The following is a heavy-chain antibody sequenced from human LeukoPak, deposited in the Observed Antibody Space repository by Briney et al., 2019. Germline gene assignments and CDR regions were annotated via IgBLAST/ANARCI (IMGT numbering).Heavy chain of an antibody. V-gene: IGHV3-21*01. CDR1: GFTFNTYS. CDR3: ARCREDTDSLHNWFAP. CDR2: ISSSSKDI. Sequence: GGSLRLSCAASGFTFNTYSMNWVRQAPGKGLEWVSSISSSSKDIYYVDSVKGRFTISRDNAKNSLYLQMNSLRAEDTAVYYCARCREDTDSLHNWFAPSGERTLVTVPS. D-gene: IGHD1-26*01. J-gene: IGHJ5*01.